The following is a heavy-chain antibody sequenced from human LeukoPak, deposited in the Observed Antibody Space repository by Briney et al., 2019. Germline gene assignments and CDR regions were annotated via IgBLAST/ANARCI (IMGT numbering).Heavy chain of an antibody. CDR2: IYYSGST. Sequence: SETLSLTCTVSGGSISSSSYYWGWIRQPPGKGLEWIGSIYYSGSTYYNPSLKSRVTIPVDTSKNQFSLKLSSVTAADTAVYYCARGYYDILTGRDAFDIWGQGTMVTVSS. V-gene: IGHV4-39*07. D-gene: IGHD3-9*01. CDR1: GGSISSSSYY. CDR3: ARGYYDILTGRDAFDI. J-gene: IGHJ3*02.